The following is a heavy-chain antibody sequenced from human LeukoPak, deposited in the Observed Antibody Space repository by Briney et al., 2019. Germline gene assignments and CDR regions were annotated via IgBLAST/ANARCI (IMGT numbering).Heavy chain of an antibody. D-gene: IGHD6-19*01. CDR1: GFTFSSYG. V-gene: IGHV3-30*02. J-gene: IGHJ3*02. CDR2: VRYDGSNK. CDR3: AKDSSGWYGLGAFDI. Sequence: GGSLRLSCAASGFTFSSYGMHWVRQAPGKGLEWVAFVRYDGSNKYYADSVKGRFTISRDNSKNTLYLQMNSLRAEDTAVYYCAKDSSGWYGLGAFDIWGQGTMVTVSS.